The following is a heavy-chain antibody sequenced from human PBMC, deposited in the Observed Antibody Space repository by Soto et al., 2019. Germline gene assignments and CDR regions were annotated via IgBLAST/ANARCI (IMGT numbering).Heavy chain of an antibody. V-gene: IGHV4-59*01. D-gene: IGHD3-16*01. CDR2: VFYGGT. CDR3: ASYRGALYFES. Sequence: ASETLSLTCSVSGRSMSSNYWSWIRQSPDRGLEWLGYVFYGGTDYNPSLGGRVSMSVETSKSQFSLKLTSVTVADTAVYYCASYRGALYFESWGPGILVTVSS. J-gene: IGHJ4*02. CDR1: GRSMSSNY.